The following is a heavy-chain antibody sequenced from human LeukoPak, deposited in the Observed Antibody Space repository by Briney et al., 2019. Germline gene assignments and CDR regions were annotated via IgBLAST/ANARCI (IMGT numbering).Heavy chain of an antibody. D-gene: IGHD2-15*01. CDR1: GFTFSIYG. V-gene: IGHV3-30*02. Sequence: PGGSLRLSCAASGFTFSIYGMQWVRQAPGKGLEWVAFIRYDGSNKYYADSVKGRFTISRDNSKNTLYLQMNSLRAEDTAVYYCAKTRRAAVNWFDPWGQGTLVTVSS. CDR2: IRYDGSNK. CDR3: AKTRRAAVNWFDP. J-gene: IGHJ5*02.